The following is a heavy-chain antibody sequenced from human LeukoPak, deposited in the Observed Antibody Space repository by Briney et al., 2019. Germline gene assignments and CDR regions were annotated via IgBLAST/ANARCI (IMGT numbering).Heavy chain of an antibody. CDR1: GGSISSYY. CDR3: ARFRASSTPDY. Sequence: SETLSLTCTVSGGSISSYYWSWIRQPPGKGLEWIGYIYYSGSTNYNPSLKSRVTISVDTSKNQFSLKLSSVTAADTAVYYCARFRASSTPDYWGQGTLVTVSS. CDR2: IYYSGST. V-gene: IGHV4-59*12. D-gene: IGHD2-2*01. J-gene: IGHJ4*02.